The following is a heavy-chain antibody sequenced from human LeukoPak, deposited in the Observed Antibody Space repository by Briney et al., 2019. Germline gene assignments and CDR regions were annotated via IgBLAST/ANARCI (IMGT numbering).Heavy chain of an antibody. Sequence: GGSLRLSCAASGFTLSDHYMDWVRQAPGKALEWVGRTKTRANSYTTEYAASVKGRFTISRDDSKNSLYLHMNSLQTEDTAVYYCARGHYGFDVWGQGTTVAVSS. V-gene: IGHV3-72*01. CDR2: TKTRANSYTT. CDR3: ARGHYGFDV. CDR1: GFTLSDHY. J-gene: IGHJ6*02.